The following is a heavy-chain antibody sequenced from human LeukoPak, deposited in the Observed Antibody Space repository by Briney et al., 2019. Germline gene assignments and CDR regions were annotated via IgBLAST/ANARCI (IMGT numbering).Heavy chain of an antibody. Sequence: PGGSLRLSCAVSGFSFSSYAMSWVRQAPGKGLEWVSGISGGGGSTYYADSVKGRFTISSDNSKNTLYLQMKSLRADHTAVYYCAKDRTVVEVITVFDYWGQGTLVTVSS. CDR3: AKDRTVVEVITVFDY. CDR1: GFSFSSYA. CDR2: ISGGGGST. D-gene: IGHD3-22*01. V-gene: IGHV3-23*01. J-gene: IGHJ4*02.